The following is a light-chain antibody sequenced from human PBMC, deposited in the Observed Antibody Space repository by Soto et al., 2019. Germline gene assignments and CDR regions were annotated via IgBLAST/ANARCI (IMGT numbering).Light chain of an antibody. Sequence: DIQMTQSPSSVSASVGDRVTITCRSSEDISTWLAWYQQKPGKAPKLLIYAASSLQSGVPSRFSGSGSGTDFTLPISRLQAEDFATYYCQHADSFPLITFGQGTRLDIK. CDR3: QHADSFPLIT. CDR2: AAS. CDR1: EDISTW. J-gene: IGKJ5*01. V-gene: IGKV1-12*01.